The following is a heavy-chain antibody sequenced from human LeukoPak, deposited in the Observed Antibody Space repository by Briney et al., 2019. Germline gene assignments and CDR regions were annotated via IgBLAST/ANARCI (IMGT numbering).Heavy chain of an antibody. CDR2: VSDSGSGT. D-gene: IGHD6-19*01. J-gene: IGHJ4*02. V-gene: IGHV3-23*01. CDR3: AKGKGSSGWYD. Sequence: PGGSLRLSCAASGFNFSTYAMSWVRQAPGRGLEWVSAVSDSGSGTYYADSVKGRFTISRDNSKNTLYLQMTSLRAEDTALYYCAKGKGSSGWYDWGQGTLVTVSS. CDR1: GFNFSTYA.